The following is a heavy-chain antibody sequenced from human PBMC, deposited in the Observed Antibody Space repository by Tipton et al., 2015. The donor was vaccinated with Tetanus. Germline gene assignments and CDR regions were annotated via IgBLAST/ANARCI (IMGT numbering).Heavy chain of an antibody. CDR2: LSGSGRNT. Sequence: SLRLSCTASGFPFHDYALIWVRQAPGKGLTWVSGLSGSGRNTYYADSVKDRFTISRDNSKNTVYLQMNSLRVEDTGVFYCAKGLLPYMSTMSDVEYWGQGTLVTVSS. V-gene: IGHV3-23*01. CDR1: GFPFHDYA. J-gene: IGHJ4*02. D-gene: IGHD1-1*01. CDR3: AKGLLPYMSTMSDVEY.